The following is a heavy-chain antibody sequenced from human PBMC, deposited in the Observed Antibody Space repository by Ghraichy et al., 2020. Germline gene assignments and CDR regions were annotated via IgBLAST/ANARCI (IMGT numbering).Heavy chain of an antibody. D-gene: IGHD2-15*01. J-gene: IGHJ3*02. CDR3: ARHRRPNCSGGSCYSDAFDI. CDR2: IYFSGGT. Sequence: SETLSLTCTVSSGSMSSYYWSWIRQPPEKGLEWIAYIYFSGGTNYNPSLKSRVAISVDTSKNQFSLRLSSVTAADTAVYYCARHRRPNCSGGSCYSDAFDIWGQGTMVTVSS. CDR1: SGSMSSYY. V-gene: IGHV4-59*08.